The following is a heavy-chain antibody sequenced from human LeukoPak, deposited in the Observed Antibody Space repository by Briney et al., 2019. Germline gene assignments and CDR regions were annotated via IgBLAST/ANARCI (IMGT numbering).Heavy chain of an antibody. D-gene: IGHD3-10*01. V-gene: IGHV3-21*01. CDR1: GFTFSSYG. CDR2: ISSSSSYI. CDR3: ATTQDYYGPLSDAFEN. Sequence: GGSLRLSCAASGFTFSSYGMHWVRQAPGKGLEWVSSISSSSSYIYYADSVKGRFTISRDNAKNSLYLQMNSLRAEDTAVYYCATTQDYYGPLSDAFENWGQGTMVTVSS. J-gene: IGHJ3*02.